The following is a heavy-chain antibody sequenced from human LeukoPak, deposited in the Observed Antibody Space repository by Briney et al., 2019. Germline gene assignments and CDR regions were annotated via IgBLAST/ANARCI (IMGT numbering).Heavy chain of an antibody. CDR2: INQNGSEK. CDR1: GLTVSRNY. CDR3: ASGMWEFDY. J-gene: IGHJ4*02. D-gene: IGHD1-26*01. V-gene: IGHV3-7*01. Sequence: GGSLRLSCAASGLTVSRNYMSWVRQSPGKGLEWVANINQNGSEKYYVDSVKGRFTISRDNAKNSLYLQMNSLRAEDTAVYYCASGMWEFDYWGQGTLVTVSS.